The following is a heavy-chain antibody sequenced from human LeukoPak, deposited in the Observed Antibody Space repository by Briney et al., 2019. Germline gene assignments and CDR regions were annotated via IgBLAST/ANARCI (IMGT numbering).Heavy chain of an antibody. CDR3: ARDNYDSSGYYFD. Sequence: GGSLRLSCAASGFXFSSYEINWVRQAPGKGLEWVSYISSSGSTTHYADSVKGRFTISRDNAKISLYLQMNSLRAEDTAVYYCARDNYDSSGYYFDWGQGTLVTVSS. CDR1: GFXFSSYE. V-gene: IGHV3-48*03. CDR2: ISSSGSTT. D-gene: IGHD3-22*01. J-gene: IGHJ4*02.